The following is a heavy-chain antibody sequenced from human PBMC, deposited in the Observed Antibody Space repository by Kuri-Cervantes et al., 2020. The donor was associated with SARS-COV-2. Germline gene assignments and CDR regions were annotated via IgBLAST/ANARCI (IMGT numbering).Heavy chain of an antibody. D-gene: IGHD2-15*01. J-gene: IGHJ3*02. CDR1: GGSISSYY. CDR2: IYTSGST. V-gene: IGHV4-4*07. CDR3: ARPRYCSGGSCYSSAFDI. Sequence: SETLSLTCTVSGGSISSYYWSWIRQPAGKGLEWIGRIYTSGSTNSNPSLKSRVTMSVDTSKNQFSLKLSSVTAADTAVYYCARPRYCSGGSCYSSAFDIWGQGTMVTVSS.